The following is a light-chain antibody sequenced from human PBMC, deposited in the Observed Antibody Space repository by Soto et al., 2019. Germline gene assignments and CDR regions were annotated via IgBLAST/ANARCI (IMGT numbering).Light chain of an antibody. CDR2: DAS. CDR1: QSVSRY. CDR3: QQYNNWPQT. J-gene: IGKJ1*01. V-gene: IGKV3-15*01. Sequence: EIVLTQSQDTLSLSPGEGAALSCRASQSVSRYLSWYQHKPGQAPRLLIYDASNRATGIPARFSGSGSGTEFTLTISSLQSEDFAVYYCQQYNNWPQTFGQGTKVDIK.